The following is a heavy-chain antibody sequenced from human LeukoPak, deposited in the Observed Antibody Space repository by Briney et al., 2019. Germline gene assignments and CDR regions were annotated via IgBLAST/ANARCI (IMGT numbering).Heavy chain of an antibody. CDR2: ISDGGGST. CDR3: AKDAPSSWTNFDY. CDR1: GLTFSSFA. Sequence: GGSLRLSCAASGLTFSSFAMSWVRQAPGKGLEWVSAISDGGGSTYYADSVKGRFTISRDNSKHTLYLQINSLRAEDTAIYYCAKDAPSSWTNFDYWGQGTLVTVSS. V-gene: IGHV3-23*01. D-gene: IGHD6-13*01. J-gene: IGHJ4*02.